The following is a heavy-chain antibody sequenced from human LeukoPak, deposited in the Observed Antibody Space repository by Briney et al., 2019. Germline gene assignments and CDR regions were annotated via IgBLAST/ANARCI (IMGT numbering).Heavy chain of an antibody. D-gene: IGHD3-22*01. J-gene: IGHJ4*02. CDR1: GYTFTGYY. V-gene: IGHV1-2*02. CDR2: INPNSGGT. Sequence: ASVKVSCKASGYTFTGYYMHWVRQAPGQGLEWMGWINPNSGGTNYAQKFQGRVTMTRDTSISTAYMELSRLRSDDTAVYYCARVRYDGSGYYSIFDYWGQGTLVTVSS. CDR3: ARVRYDGSGYYSIFDY.